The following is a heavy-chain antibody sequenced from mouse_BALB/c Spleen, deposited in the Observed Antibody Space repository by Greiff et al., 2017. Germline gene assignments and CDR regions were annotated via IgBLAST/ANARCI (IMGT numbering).Heavy chain of an antibody. CDR1: GFTFSDYY. CDR3: ARERRGENYAMDY. D-gene: IGHD2-12*01. V-gene: IGHV5-4*02. CDR2: ISDGGSYT. Sequence: EVMLVESGGGLVKPGGSLKLSCAASGFTFSDYYMYWVRQTPEKRLEWVATISDGGSYTYYPDSVKGRFTISRDNAKNNLYLQMSSLKSEDTAMYYCARERRGENYAMDYWGQGTSVTVSS. J-gene: IGHJ4*01.